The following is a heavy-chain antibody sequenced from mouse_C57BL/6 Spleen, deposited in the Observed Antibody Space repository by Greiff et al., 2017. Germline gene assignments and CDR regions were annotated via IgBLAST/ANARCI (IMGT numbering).Heavy chain of an antibody. CDR2: IYPRDGST. D-gene: IGHD2-3*01. V-gene: IGHV1-78*01. J-gene: IGHJ2*01. CDR3: AISLDGYYVGFDY. CDR1: GYTFTDHT. Sequence: VMLVESDAELVKPGASVKISCKVSGYTFTDHTIHWMKQRPEQGLEWIGYIYPRDGSTKYNEKFKGKATLTADKSSSTAYMQLISLPSEYSAVYFCAISLDGYYVGFDYWGQGTTLTVSS.